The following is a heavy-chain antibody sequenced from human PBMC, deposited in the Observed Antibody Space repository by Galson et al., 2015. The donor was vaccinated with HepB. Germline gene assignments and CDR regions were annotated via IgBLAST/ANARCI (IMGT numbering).Heavy chain of an antibody. J-gene: IGHJ6*02. V-gene: IGHV3-23*01. CDR1: EFNFNLYA. CDR2: IGSVGDDI. Sequence: LRLSCAASEFNFNLYAMNWVRQAPGKGLEWVSVIGSVGDDIHYADSVKGRFTISRDNSKNMVYLQMNSLRAEDTAVYYCSRRRKFYGMDVWGQGTTVTVSS. CDR3: SRRRKFYGMDV. D-gene: IGHD5-24*01.